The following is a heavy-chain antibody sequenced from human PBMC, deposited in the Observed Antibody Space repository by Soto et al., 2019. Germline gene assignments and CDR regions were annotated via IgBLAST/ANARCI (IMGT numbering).Heavy chain of an antibody. CDR1: GGTFSSYA. D-gene: IGHD3-10*01. V-gene: IGHV1-69*01. CDR3: ARVRPPCSKGSGSYYYFDY. CDR2: IIPIFGTA. Sequence: QVQLVQSGAEVKKPGSSVKVSCKASGGTFSSYAISWVRQAPGQGLEWMGGIIPIFGTANYAQKFQGRVTITADESTSTAYMELSSLRSEDTAVYYCARVRPPCSKGSGSYYYFDYWGQGTLVTVSS. J-gene: IGHJ4*02.